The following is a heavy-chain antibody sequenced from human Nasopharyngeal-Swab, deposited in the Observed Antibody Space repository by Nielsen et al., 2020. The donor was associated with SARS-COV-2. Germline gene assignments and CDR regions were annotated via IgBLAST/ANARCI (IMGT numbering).Heavy chain of an antibody. J-gene: IGHJ5*02. CDR2: INAGNGNT. CDR3: ARDLAGANIAAAGWFDP. Sequence: ASVKVSCKASGYTFTSYAMHWVRQAPGQRLEWMGWINAGNGNTKYSQKFQGRVTMTRDTSTSTVYMELSSLRSEDTAVYYCARDLAGANIAAAGWFDPWGQGTLVTVSS. V-gene: IGHV1-3*01. CDR1: GYTFTSYA. D-gene: IGHD6-13*01.